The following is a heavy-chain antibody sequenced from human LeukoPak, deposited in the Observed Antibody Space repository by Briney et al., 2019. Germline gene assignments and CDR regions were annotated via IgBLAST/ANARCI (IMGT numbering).Heavy chain of an antibody. CDR1: GGTFSSYA. Sequence: ASVKVSCKASGGTFSSYAISWVRQAPGQGLEWMGGIIPIFGTANYAQKFQGRVTITADESTSTAYMELSSLRSEDTAVYYCARNVLLWFGELFEPANYFDYWGQGTLVTVSS. J-gene: IGHJ4*02. CDR2: IIPIFGTA. V-gene: IGHV1-69*13. CDR3: ARNVLLWFGELFEPANYFDY. D-gene: IGHD3-10*01.